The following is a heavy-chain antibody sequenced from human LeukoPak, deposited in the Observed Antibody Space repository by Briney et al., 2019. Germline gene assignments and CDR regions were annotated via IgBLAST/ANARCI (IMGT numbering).Heavy chain of an antibody. CDR2: IYYSGST. D-gene: IGHD3-10*01. J-gene: IGHJ4*02. V-gene: IGHV4-59*01. CDR1: GGSISGYY. Sequence: SETLSLTCTVSGGSISGYYWSWIRQPPGKGLEWIGYIYYSGSTKSNPSLRGRVTMSADTSNNEISLTLSSVTAADTAVYYCVRRWFGENFFDFWGQGTLVTVSS. CDR3: VRRWFGENFFDF.